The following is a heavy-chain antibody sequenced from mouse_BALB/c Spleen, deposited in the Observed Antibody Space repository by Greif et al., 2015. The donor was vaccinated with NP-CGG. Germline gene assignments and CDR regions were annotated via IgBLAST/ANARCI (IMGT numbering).Heavy chain of an antibody. V-gene: IGHV1-14*01. J-gene: IGHJ2*01. CDR3: ARGYFERGIDS. CDR1: GYTFTSYV. CDR2: ISPYNDGT. Sequence: QLQQSGPELVKPGASEKMSCKASGYTFTSYVMHWVKQKPGQGLEWIGYISPYNDGTKYNEKFKGKAALTTDKSASTGYMELSSVTSEVSAVYYCARGYFERGIDSWGQGTALSVAS. D-gene: IGHD2-14*01.